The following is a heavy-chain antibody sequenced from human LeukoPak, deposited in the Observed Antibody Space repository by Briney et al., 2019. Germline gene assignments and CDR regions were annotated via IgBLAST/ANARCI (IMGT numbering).Heavy chain of an antibody. CDR1: GYTFTSYA. CDR2: INTNTGNP. D-gene: IGHD2-15*01. CDR3: ARDSGKAYCSGGSCYVSTAAFDI. V-gene: IGHV7-4-1*02. Sequence: ASVKVSCKASGYTFTSYAMNWVRPAPGQGLEWMGWINTNTGNPTYAQGFTGRFVFSLDTSVSTAYLQISSLKAEDTAVYYCARDSGKAYCSGGSCYVSTAAFDIWGQGTTATVSS. J-gene: IGHJ3*02.